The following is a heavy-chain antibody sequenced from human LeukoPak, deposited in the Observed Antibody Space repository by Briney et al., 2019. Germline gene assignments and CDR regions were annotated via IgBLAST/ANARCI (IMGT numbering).Heavy chain of an antibody. J-gene: IGHJ4*02. D-gene: IGHD6-19*01. CDR3: ARAGYNSGYDY. CDR1: GFTFSDYW. Sequence: GRSLRLSCAASGFTFSDYWMCWVRRAPGGGLEWVANIKEDGTQKYHVDSMKGRFTISRDNGKNSLYLQMNSLRAEDTAVYYCARAGYNSGYDYWGQGTLVTVSS. CDR2: IKEDGTQK. V-gene: IGHV3-7*01.